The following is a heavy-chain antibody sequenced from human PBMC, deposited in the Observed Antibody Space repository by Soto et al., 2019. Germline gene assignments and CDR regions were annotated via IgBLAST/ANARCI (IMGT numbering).Heavy chain of an antibody. Sequence: SETLSLTCTVSGGSISSYYWSWIRQPPGKGLEWLGYIHNRGSTNYNPSLKSRVTISVDTSKNQFSLKLTSVTAADTAVYYCARIGGSGNSYLEALDYWGQGTLVTVS. CDR2: IHNRGST. CDR3: ARIGGSGNSYLEALDY. J-gene: IGHJ4*02. CDR1: GGSISSYY. V-gene: IGHV4-59*08. D-gene: IGHD3-10*01.